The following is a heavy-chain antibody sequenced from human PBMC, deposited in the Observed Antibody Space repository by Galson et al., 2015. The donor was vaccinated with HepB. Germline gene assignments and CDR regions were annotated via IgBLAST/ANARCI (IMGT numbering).Heavy chain of an antibody. V-gene: IGHV5-51*01. J-gene: IGHJ3*02. D-gene: IGHD5-12*01. CDR3: ASHRGYSGPIDAFDI. CDR1: GYSFTSYW. Sequence: QSGAEVKKPGESLKISCKGSGYSFTSYWIGWVRQMPGKGLEWMGIIYPGDSDTRYSPSFQGQVTISADKSISTAYLQWSSLKASDTAMYYCASHRGYSGPIDAFDIWGQGTMVTVSS. CDR2: IYPGDSDT.